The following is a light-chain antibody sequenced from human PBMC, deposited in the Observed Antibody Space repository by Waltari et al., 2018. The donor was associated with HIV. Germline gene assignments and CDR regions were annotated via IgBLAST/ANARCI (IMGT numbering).Light chain of an antibody. CDR3: QSYDSALSGSV. J-gene: IGLJ2*01. V-gene: IGLV1-40*01. CDR1: SSNIGAGYD. CDR2: AND. Sequence: QSVLTQPPSVSGAPGQRVTISCTGSSSNIGAGYDVHWYQQLPGTAPKPVIYANDNRPSGVPDRFSGSKSGTSASLAITGLQAEDDADYYCQSYDSALSGSVFGGGTKLTVL.